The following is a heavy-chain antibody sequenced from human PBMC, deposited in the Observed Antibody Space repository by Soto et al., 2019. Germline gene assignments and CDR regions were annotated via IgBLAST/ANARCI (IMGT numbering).Heavy chain of an antibody. J-gene: IGHJ6*03. CDR3: ARLLGSRPRLGIWPYCYLLYV. Sequence: SETLSLTCTVSGGSISSYYWSWIRQPPGKGLEWIGYIYYSGSTNYNPSLKSRVTISVDTSKNQFSLKLSSVTAADTAVYYCARLLGSRPRLGIWPYCYLLYVWSKGTTVIVSS. V-gene: IGHV4-59*08. D-gene: IGHD2-15*01. CDR1: GGSISSYY. CDR2: IYYSGST.